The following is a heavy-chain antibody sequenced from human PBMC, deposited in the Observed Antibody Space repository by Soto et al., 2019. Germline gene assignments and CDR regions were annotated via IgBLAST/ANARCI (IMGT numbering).Heavy chain of an antibody. J-gene: IGHJ4*02. CDR3: ARTQLNYGSGSYVPYYFDY. CDR1: GGTFSSYA. D-gene: IGHD3-10*01. Sequence: QVQLAQSGAEVKKPGSSVKVSCKASGGTFSSYAISWVRQAPGQGLEWMGGIIPIFGTANYAQKFQGRVTITADESTSTAYMELSSLRSEDTAVYYFARTQLNYGSGSYVPYYFDYWGQGTLVTVSS. CDR2: IIPIFGTA. V-gene: IGHV1-69*12.